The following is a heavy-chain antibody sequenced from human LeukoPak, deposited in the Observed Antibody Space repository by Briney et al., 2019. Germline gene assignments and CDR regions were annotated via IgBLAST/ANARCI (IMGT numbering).Heavy chain of an antibody. Sequence: PSETLSLTCTVSGGSVATGSYYWSWIRQPPGKGLEWIGYIYYSGSTYYNPSLKSRVTISVDTSKNQFSLKLSSVTAADTAVYYCARPTSFFWFDPWGQGTLVTVSS. J-gene: IGHJ5*02. CDR2: IYYSGST. D-gene: IGHD3-3*01. CDR3: ARPTSFFWFDP. V-gene: IGHV4-61*01. CDR1: GGSVATGSYY.